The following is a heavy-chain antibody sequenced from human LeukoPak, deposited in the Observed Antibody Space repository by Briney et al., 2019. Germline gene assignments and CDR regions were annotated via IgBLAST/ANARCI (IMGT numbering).Heavy chain of an antibody. Sequence: ASVKVSCKSFGYTFSDNYIQWVRQAPGQGLEWMGWISAYNGNTNYAQKLQGRVTMTTDTSTSTAYMELRSLRSDDTAVYYCARERAPMYYYDSSGYHDAFDIWGQGTMVTVSS. CDR2: ISAYNGNT. CDR3: ARERAPMYYYDSSGYHDAFDI. D-gene: IGHD3-22*01. J-gene: IGHJ3*02. CDR1: GYTFSDNY. V-gene: IGHV1-18*04.